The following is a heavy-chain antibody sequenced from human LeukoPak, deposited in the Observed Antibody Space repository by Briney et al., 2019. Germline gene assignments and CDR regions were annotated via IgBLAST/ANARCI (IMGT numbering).Heavy chain of an antibody. V-gene: IGHV1-24*01. D-gene: IGHD3-10*01. Sequence: ASVKVSCKVSGYTLTELSMHWVRQAPGKGLEWMGGFDPEDGETIYAQKFQGRVTMTEDTSTDTAYMELSSLRSEDTAVYYCATARITMVRGGRGYYYYGMDVWGQGTTVTVSS. J-gene: IGHJ6*02. CDR1: GYTLTELS. CDR2: FDPEDGET. CDR3: ATARITMVRGGRGYYYYGMDV.